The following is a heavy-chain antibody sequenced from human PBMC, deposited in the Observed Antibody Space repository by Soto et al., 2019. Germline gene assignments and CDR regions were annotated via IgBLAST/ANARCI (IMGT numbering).Heavy chain of an antibody. CDR3: ARGPGGYDSMDV. J-gene: IGHJ6*02. CDR1: GFTFSSYA. Sequence: QVQLVESGGGVVQPGRSLRLSCAASGFTFSSYAMHWVRQAPGKGLEWVAVISYDGSNKYYADSVKGRFTISRDNSKNTLYLQMNSLGAEDTAVYYCARGPGGYDSMDVWGQGTTVTVSS. V-gene: IGHV3-30-3*01. CDR2: ISYDGSNK. D-gene: IGHD3-10*01.